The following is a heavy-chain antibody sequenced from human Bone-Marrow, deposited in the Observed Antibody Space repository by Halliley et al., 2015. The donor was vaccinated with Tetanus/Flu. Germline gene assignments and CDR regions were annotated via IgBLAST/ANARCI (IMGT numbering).Heavy chain of an antibody. Sequence: SLRLSCAASGFTFSNYALTWVRQAPGKGLEWVSGISGSGGSTYYADSVKGRFNISRDNSRKTLYLQLNSLRAEDTAVYYCARGARGPMGDEDTAFGWAYGHGRQVFYFDYWGQGTQVTVSS. D-gene: IGHD3-16*01. CDR1: GFTFSNYA. J-gene: IGHJ4*02. CDR2: ISGSGGST. CDR3: ARGARGPMGDEDTAFGWAYGHGRQVFYFDY. V-gene: IGHV3-23*01.